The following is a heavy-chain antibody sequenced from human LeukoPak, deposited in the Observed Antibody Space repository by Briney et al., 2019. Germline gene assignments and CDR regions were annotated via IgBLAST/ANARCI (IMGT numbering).Heavy chain of an antibody. CDR2: IYYSGST. CDR3: ARVGIYYYDSSGYPGNKDY. Sequence: SETLSLTCTVSGGSISSSSAYCGWIRQPPGKGLEWIGTIYYSGSTYYNPSLKSRVTISVDTSRNQFSLKLTSVTAADTAVYYCARVGIYYYDSSGYPGNKDYWGQGTLVTVSS. D-gene: IGHD3-22*01. CDR1: GGSISSSSAY. V-gene: IGHV4-39*01. J-gene: IGHJ4*02.